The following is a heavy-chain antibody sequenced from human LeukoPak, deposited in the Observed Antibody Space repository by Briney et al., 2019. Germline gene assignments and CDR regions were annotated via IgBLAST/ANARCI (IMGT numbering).Heavy chain of an antibody. V-gene: IGHV4-4*02. D-gene: IGHD6-25*01. J-gene: IGHJ4*02. Sequence: SSGTLSLTCAVSGGSISSSNWWSWVRQPPGKGLEWIGEIYHSGSTNYNPSLKSRVTISVDKSKNQFSLKLSSVTAADTAVYYCARLPSPDADRRNSSDDYWGQGTLVTVSS. CDR1: GGSISSSNW. CDR2: IYHSGST. CDR3: ARLPSPDADRRNSSDDY.